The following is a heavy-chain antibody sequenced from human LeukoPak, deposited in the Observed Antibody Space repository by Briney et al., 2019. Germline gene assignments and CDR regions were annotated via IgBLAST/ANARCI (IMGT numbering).Heavy chain of an antibody. CDR1: GFTFSHYW. CDR2: IRQDGSEK. V-gene: IGHV3-7*04. CDR3: ARGSSFSPNWFDP. J-gene: IGHJ5*02. D-gene: IGHD2-2*01. Sequence: GGSLRLSCAASGFTFSHYWMSWVRQVPGKGLEWVAHIRQDGSEKFYVDSVKGRFTISRDNAKNSLYLQLNSLRAEDTAVYYCARGSSFSPNWFDPWGQGTLVTVSS.